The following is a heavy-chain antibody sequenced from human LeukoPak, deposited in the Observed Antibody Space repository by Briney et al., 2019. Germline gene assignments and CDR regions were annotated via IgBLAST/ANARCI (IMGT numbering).Heavy chain of an antibody. D-gene: IGHD1-26*01. CDR1: GFTFSSYS. V-gene: IGHV3-21*04. CDR3: ARDKIVGATNFDY. J-gene: IGHJ4*02. Sequence: GGSLRLSCAASGFTFSSYSMVWVRQAPGKGLEWVSSISSGSNYIYYGDSVKGRFTISRDNARTSLYLQMNSLRAEDTAVYYCARDKIVGATNFDYWGQGTLVTVSS. CDR2: ISSGSNYI.